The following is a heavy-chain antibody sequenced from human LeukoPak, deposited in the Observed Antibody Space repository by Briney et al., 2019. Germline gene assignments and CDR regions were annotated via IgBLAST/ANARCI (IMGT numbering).Heavy chain of an antibody. CDR1: GFTFSSDE. CDR2: ISSSGSTI. Sequence: GGTLRLSCAASGFTFSSDEMNWGRQAPAGGVEGVLYISSSGSTIYYAHSVKGRFTISRDNAKNSLSLQMNSLRAEDTAVYYCARDSSGGSWIDAFDIWGQGTMVTVSS. V-gene: IGHV3-48*03. D-gene: IGHD2-15*01. J-gene: IGHJ3*02. CDR3: ARDSSGGSWIDAFDI.